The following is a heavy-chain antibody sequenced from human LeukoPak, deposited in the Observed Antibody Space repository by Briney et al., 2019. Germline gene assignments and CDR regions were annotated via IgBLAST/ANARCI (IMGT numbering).Heavy chain of an antibody. CDR1: GGSFSGHY. J-gene: IGHJ5*02. Sequence: PSETLSLTCAVDGGSFSGHYWSWISQPPGKGMEWIGEINHSGSTNYNPSRKSRVTISVDTSKNQFSLKLSSMTAADTAVYYCARGYYDYVWGSYRQNWFDPWGQGTLVTVSS. D-gene: IGHD3-16*02. CDR3: ARGYYDYVWGSYRQNWFDP. V-gene: IGHV4-34*01. CDR2: INHSGST.